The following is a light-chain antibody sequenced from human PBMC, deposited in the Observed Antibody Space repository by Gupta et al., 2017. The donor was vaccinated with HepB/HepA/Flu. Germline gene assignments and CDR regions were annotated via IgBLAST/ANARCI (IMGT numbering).Light chain of an antibody. CDR1: SSNIGSYT. CDR3: AAWDDSLNGVV. V-gene: IGLV1-44*01. Sequence: QSVLTQPPSASGTPGQRVAISCSGSSSNIGSYTVNWYQQLPRTAPKLLIFFNNQRPSGVPDRFSGSKSVTSASLAISGLQSEDEGDYYCAAWDDSLNGVVFGGGTKLTVL. J-gene: IGLJ2*01. CDR2: FNN.